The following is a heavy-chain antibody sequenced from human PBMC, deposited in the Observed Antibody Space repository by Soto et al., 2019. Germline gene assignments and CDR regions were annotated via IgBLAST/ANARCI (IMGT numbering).Heavy chain of an antibody. J-gene: IGHJ4*02. CDR2: IKSNIHGGTT. CDR3: ATDREDLRPYY. D-gene: IGHD3-16*01. V-gene: IGHV3-15*07. CDR1: GFSFNIAW. Sequence: GGSLRLSCAASGFSFNIAWMNWVRQAPGKGLEWVGLIKSNIHGGTTDYAAPVKGRFTISRDDSKDTLYLQMNSLKTEDTAVYYCATDREDLRPYYWGQGALVTVSS.